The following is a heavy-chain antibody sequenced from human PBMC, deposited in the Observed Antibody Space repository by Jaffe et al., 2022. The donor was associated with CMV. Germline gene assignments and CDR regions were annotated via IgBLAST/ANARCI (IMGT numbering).Heavy chain of an antibody. CDR1: GFTFSSYA. CDR3: AKQRETFGDSVTDY. V-gene: IGHV3-23*01. D-gene: IGHD4-17*01. J-gene: IGHJ4*02. Sequence: EVQLLESGGGLVQPGGSLRLSCAAFGFTFSSYAMSWVRQAPGKGLEWVSVISDSGGSRYYADSVKGRFTISRDNSKNTVYLQVNSLRAEDTAVYYCAKQRETFGDSVTDYWGQGTLVTVSS. CDR2: ISDSGGSR.